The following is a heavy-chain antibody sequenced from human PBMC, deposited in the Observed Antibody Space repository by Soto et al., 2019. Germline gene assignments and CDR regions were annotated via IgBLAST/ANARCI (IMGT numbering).Heavy chain of an antibody. CDR2: IYYSGST. CDR3: ARGVVVVAAEPDYYYYMXV. V-gene: IGHV4-59*01. J-gene: IGHJ6*03. CDR1: GGSISSYY. Sequence: SETLSLTCTVSGGSISSYYWSWIRQPPGKGLEWIGYIYYSGSTNYNPSLKSRVTISVDTSKNQFSLKLSSVTAADTAVYYCARGVVVVAAEPDYYYYMXVWGKGTTVTVSS. D-gene: IGHD2-15*01.